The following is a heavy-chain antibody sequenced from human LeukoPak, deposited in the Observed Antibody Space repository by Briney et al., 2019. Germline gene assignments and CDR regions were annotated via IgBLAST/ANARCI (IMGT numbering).Heavy chain of an antibody. V-gene: IGHV3-30*04. J-gene: IGHJ4*02. Sequence: GGSLRLSCAASRFTFSSFAMHWVRQAPGKGLEWVAVISYDGDNKYYADSVKGRFTISRDNSKNTLYLQMNSLRAEDTALYYCARAGGGNWNPFDYWGQGTLVTVSS. CDR2: ISYDGDNK. CDR3: ARAGGGNWNPFDY. D-gene: IGHD1-20*01. CDR1: RFTFSSFA.